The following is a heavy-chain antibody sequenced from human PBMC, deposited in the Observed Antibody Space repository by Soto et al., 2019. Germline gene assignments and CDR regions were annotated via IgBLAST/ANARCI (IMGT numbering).Heavy chain of an antibody. J-gene: IGHJ3*01. D-gene: IGHD2-2*01. CDR2: IHYSGST. V-gene: IGHV4-61*03. CDR1: GGSVSSGNFY. CDR3: AREVPAVNDAFDF. Sequence: VQLQESGPGLVKPSETLSLTCTVSGGSVSSGNFYWSWIRQPPGEGLEWIGYIHYSGSTNYNPSLKSRVTMSKDTSGNHFSLRLSSVTAADTAVYYCAREVPAVNDAFDFWGQGTMVTVS.